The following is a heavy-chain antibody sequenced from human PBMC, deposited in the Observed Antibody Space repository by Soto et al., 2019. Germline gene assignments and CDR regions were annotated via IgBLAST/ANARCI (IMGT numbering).Heavy chain of an antibody. CDR1: GGSISSYY. Sequence: SETLSLTCTVSGGSISSYYWSWIRQPPGKGLEWIGYIYYSGSTNYNPSLKSRVTISVDSSKNQFSLKLSSVTAADTAVYYCARGRSDILTGYFVDYWAQGTLVTVSS. D-gene: IGHD3-9*01. CDR3: ARGRSDILTGYFVDY. J-gene: IGHJ4*02. CDR2: IYYSGST. V-gene: IGHV4-59*08.